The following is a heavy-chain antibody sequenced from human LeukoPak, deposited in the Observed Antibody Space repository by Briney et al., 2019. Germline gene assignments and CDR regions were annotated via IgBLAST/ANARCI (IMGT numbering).Heavy chain of an antibody. J-gene: IGHJ4*02. CDR1: GFTFSSYS. Sequence: GGSLRLSCAASGFTFSSYSMNWVRQAPGKGLEWVSYISSSSSTIYYADSVKGRFTISRDNAKNLLYLQMNSLRAEDTAVYYCARGLGVLDYWGQGTLVTVSS. D-gene: IGHD3-16*01. CDR3: ARGLGVLDY. V-gene: IGHV3-48*04. CDR2: ISSSSSTI.